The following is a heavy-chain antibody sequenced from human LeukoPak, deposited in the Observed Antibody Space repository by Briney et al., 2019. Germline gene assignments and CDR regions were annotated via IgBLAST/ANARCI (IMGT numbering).Heavy chain of an antibody. Sequence: GESLKISCKGSGYSFTTYWIGWGRQMPGKGLGGGGIIYPGDSDTRYSPSFQGQVTISADKSISTAYLQWSCLKASDTAMYYCASRRRDGYDFDYWGQGTLVTVSS. CDR1: GYSFTTYW. V-gene: IGHV5-51*01. CDR3: ASRRRDGYDFDY. J-gene: IGHJ4*02. CDR2: IYPGDSDT. D-gene: IGHD5-24*01.